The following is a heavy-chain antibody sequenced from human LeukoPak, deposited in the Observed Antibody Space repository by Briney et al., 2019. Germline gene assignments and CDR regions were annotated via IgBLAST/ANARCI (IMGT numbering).Heavy chain of an antibody. CDR3: AKVVDGYNSPFDY. CDR2: ISGSGGSS. Sequence: GGSLRLSCAASGFTFSNYAIDWVRQAPGKGLEWVSSISGSGGSSHYADSVKGRFTISRDNSKNTVYLEMNSLRAEDTAVYYCAKVVDGYNSPFDYWGRGTLVTVSS. D-gene: IGHD5-24*01. V-gene: IGHV3-23*01. CDR1: GFTFSNYA. J-gene: IGHJ4*02.